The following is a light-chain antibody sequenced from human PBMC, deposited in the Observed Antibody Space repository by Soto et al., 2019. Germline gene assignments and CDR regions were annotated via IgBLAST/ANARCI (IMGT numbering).Light chain of an antibody. CDR1: QSISSY. Sequence: DIQMTQSPSSLSASVGDRVTITCRASQSISSYLHWYQQKPGKAPKLLIYAASSLQSGVPSRFSGSGSGTDFTLTISSLQPEDFATYYCQQSYSALVTFGQGTEVEI. J-gene: IGKJ1*01. CDR3: QQSYSALVT. V-gene: IGKV1-39*01. CDR2: AAS.